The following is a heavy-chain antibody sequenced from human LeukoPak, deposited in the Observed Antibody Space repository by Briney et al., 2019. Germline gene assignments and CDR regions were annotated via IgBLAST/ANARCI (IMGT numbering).Heavy chain of an antibody. D-gene: IGHD2-2*01. J-gene: IGHJ6*03. Sequence: GGSLRLSCAASGFTFSSYGMSWVRQTPGKGLEWVSLMYVGGNTYYSDSVKGRFTMSRDISKDTVYLQMNSLRPEDTAIYYCARDPALGYYNMDVWGQGTTVIVSS. CDR1: GFTFSSYG. CDR2: MYVGGNT. CDR3: ARDPALGYYNMDV. V-gene: IGHV3-53*01.